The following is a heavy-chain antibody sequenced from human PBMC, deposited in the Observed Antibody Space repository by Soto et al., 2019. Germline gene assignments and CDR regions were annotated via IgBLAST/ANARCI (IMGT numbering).Heavy chain of an antibody. J-gene: IGHJ5*02. CDR1: GFTFSSYA. CDR3: ARARGVAAAAHITWFDP. D-gene: IGHD6-13*01. V-gene: IGHV3-30-3*01. CDR2: ISYDGSNK. Sequence: GGSLRLSCAASGFTFSSYAMHWVRQAPGKGLEWVAVISYDGSNKYYADSVKGRFTISRDNSKNTLYLQMNSLRAEDTAVYYCARARGVAAAAHITWFDPWGQGTLVTVSS.